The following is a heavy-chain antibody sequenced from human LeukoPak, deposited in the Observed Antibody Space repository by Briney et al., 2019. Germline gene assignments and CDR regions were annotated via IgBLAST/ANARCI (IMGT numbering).Heavy chain of an antibody. CDR2: ISSRSSYI. CDR1: GFTFSSYV. CDR3: ARDPFSGYDKRVYYFDY. J-gene: IGHJ4*02. Sequence: PGGSLRLSCAASGFTFSSYVMNWLRQAPGKGLEWVSSISSRSSYIYYADSVKGRFTISRDNAKNSLYLQMNSLRAEDTAVYYCARDPFSGYDKRVYYFDYWGQGTLVTVSS. D-gene: IGHD5-12*01. V-gene: IGHV3-21*06.